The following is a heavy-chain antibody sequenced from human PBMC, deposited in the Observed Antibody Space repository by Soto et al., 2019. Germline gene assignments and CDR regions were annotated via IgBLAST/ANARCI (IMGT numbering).Heavy chain of an antibody. Sequence: QAQLVQSGAEVKKPGSSVKVSCKASGGPYNSFAISWVRQALGQGLEWIGGIIPVFGTATYAQKFKGRVTITAEESTSTAYMELSSLTSEDTAVYYCARFLGGAGSYYDGQNYNYYNGMDVWGQGTTVTVSS. V-gene: IGHV1-69*01. CDR2: IIPVFGTA. CDR3: ARFLGGAGSYYDGQNYNYYNGMDV. D-gene: IGHD3-10*01. CDR1: GGPYNSFA. J-gene: IGHJ6*02.